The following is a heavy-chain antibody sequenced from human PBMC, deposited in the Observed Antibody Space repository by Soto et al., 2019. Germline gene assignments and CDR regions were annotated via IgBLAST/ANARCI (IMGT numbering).Heavy chain of an antibody. CDR1: GFTLTTYT. D-gene: IGHD1-26*01. CDR3: AREDGVVGATSAFDY. J-gene: IGHJ4*02. Sequence: EVQLVESGGGLVKPGGSLRLSCAASGFTLTTYTMNWVRQAPGMGLEWVSSINGRGNYKYYTDSVEGRFTISRDNAPNSLYLQMNSLRAEDTAVYYCAREDGVVGATSAFDYWGQGTLVTVSS. V-gene: IGHV3-21*01. CDR2: INGRGNYK.